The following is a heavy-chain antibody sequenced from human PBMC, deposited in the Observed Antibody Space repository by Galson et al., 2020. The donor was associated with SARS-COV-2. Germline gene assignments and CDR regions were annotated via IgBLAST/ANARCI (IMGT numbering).Heavy chain of an antibody. D-gene: IGHD3-10*01. Sequence: TGGSLTLSCIAYGLTFNIFWMSRVRHSPGKGLEWLPNIDDTGTTTYYVDSVRGRITMSRDNAKNSLYLEMNNLRVDDSSVYYCGTAGDYWGQGTLVTVSS. CDR2: IDDTGTTT. CDR3: GTAGDY. CDR1: GLTFNIFW. J-gene: IGHJ4*02. V-gene: IGHV3-7*05.